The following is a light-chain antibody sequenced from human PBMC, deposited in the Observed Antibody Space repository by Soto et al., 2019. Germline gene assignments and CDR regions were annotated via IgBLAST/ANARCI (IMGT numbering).Light chain of an antibody. CDR2: GAS. CDR3: QQYNNWPPVT. J-gene: IGKJ1*01. V-gene: IGKV3-15*01. Sequence: EIVLAQSPGTLSLSPGERATLSCTFSQSVSSNLAWYQQKPGQAPRLLIYGASTRATGIPARFSGSGSGTEFTLTISSLQSEDVAVYYCQQYNNWPPVTFGQGTKVDIK. CDR1: QSVSSN.